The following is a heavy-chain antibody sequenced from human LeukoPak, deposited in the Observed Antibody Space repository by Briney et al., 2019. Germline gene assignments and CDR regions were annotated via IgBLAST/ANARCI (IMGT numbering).Heavy chain of an antibody. CDR1: GGTFSSYA. J-gene: IGHJ5*02. CDR2: IIPIFGTA. Sequence: ASVKVSCKASGGTFSSYAISWVRQAPGQRLEGMGGIIPIFGTANYAQKFQGRVTITADESTSTAYVELSSLRSEDTAVYYCARGQKYYYGSGSSNLYNWFDPWGQGTLVTVSS. D-gene: IGHD3-10*01. CDR3: ARGQKYYYGSGSSNLYNWFDP. V-gene: IGHV1-69*13.